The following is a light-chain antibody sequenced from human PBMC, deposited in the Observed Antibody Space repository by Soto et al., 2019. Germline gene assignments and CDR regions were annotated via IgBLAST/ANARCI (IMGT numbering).Light chain of an antibody. J-gene: IGKJ4*01. V-gene: IGKV3-20*01. Sequence: EMVLTQSPGTLSFSPGERSTLSCRSSQSVSYTFFSCYQQKPCHSPSLLIHYAFRRATGITDRFSGSRSWTDFSLTIITRVPPDSAVDYCRQHGTSPLTFGGGTKVDIK. CDR1: QSVSYTF. CDR3: RQHGTSPLT. CDR2: YAF.